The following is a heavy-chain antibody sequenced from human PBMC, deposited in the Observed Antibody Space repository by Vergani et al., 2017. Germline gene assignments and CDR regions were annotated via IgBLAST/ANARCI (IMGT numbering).Heavy chain of an antibody. J-gene: IGHJ4*02. D-gene: IGHD3-9*01. Sequence: QVQVVPSGAEVKKSGASVKVSCKTSGYTFSNYYMHWVRPAPGQGLEWMGIIHPSGGHTNYAQKFQGRVTMTRDTSTSTVYMELSSLRSEDTAIYYCARGDYGILTGYRYWGQGTLVTVSA. CDR1: GYTFSNYY. CDR2: IHPSGGHT. CDR3: ARGDYGILTGYRY. V-gene: IGHV1-46*03.